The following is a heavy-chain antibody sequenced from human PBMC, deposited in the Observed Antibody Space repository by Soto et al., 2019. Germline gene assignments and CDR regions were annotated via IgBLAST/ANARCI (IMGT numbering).Heavy chain of an antibody. CDR1: GFTFSSYS. CDR2: ISSSSSYI. CDR3: ARGRLAARDAFDI. D-gene: IGHD6-19*01. V-gene: IGHV3-21*01. J-gene: IGHJ3*02. Sequence: GGSLRLSCAASGFTFSSYSMNWVRQAPGKGLEWVSSISSSSSYIYYADSVKGRFTISRDNAKNSLYLQMNSLRAEDTAVYYCARGRLAARDAFDIWGQGTMVTVSS.